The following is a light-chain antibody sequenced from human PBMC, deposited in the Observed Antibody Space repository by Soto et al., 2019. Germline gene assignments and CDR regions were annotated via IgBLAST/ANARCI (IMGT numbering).Light chain of an antibody. J-gene: IGKJ3*01. CDR2: GAS. V-gene: IGKV3-20*01. CDR1: QSISSSY. CDR3: QQYGSSRFT. Sequence: EIVLTQSPGTLSLSPGERATLSCRASQSISSSYLAWYQQKPGQAPRLLVYGASSRATGTPDRFSGSGSGPDFTLTISRLEPEDFAVYYCQQYGSSRFTFGSGTKVDIK.